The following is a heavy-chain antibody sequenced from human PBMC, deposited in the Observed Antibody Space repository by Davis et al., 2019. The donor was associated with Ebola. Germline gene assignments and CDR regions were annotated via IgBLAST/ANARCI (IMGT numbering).Heavy chain of an antibody. D-gene: IGHD2-21*01. CDR3: ARGVFVDYYYYMDV. CDR2: IYYSGST. Sequence: SATLSLTCTVSGGSISSYYWNWIRQTPGKGLEWIGYIYYSGSTNYNPSLKSRVTISVDTSKNRFSLKLSSVTAADTAVYYCARGVFVDYYYYMDVWGKGTTVTVSS. V-gene: IGHV4-59*01. J-gene: IGHJ6*03. CDR1: GGSISSYY.